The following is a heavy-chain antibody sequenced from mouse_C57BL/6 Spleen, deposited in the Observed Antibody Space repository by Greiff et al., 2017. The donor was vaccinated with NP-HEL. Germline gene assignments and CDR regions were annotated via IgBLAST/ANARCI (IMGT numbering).Heavy chain of an antibody. CDR2: INPSSGYT. CDR3: ARESGWFAY. J-gene: IGHJ3*01. CDR1: GYTFTSYT. V-gene: IGHV1-4*01. Sequence: VQLKQSGAELARPGASVKMSCKASGYTFTSYTMHWVKQRPGQGLEWIGYINPSSGYTKYNQKFKDKATLTADKSSSTAYMQLSSLTSEDSAVYYCARESGWFAYWGQGTLVTVSA. D-gene: IGHD1-3*01.